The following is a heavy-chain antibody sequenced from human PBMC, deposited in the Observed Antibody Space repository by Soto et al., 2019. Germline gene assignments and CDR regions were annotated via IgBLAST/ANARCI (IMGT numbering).Heavy chain of an antibody. D-gene: IGHD5-18*01. J-gene: IGHJ4*02. Sequence: GASVKVSCKSSGYAFTGYYIHWVRQAPGQGLEWMGWINPNSGDTNYAQKFQGSVSMTRYTSFSTSYMELSSLRSHYTAVYYCATRYSYVHYWGQGSLGTVSS. CDR2: INPNSGDT. V-gene: IGHV1-2*02. CDR1: GYAFTGYY. CDR3: ATRYSYVHY.